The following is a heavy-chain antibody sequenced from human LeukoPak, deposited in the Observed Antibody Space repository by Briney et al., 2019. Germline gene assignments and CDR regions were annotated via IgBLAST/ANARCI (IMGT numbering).Heavy chain of an antibody. D-gene: IGHD6-13*01. Sequence: AGGSLRLSCAASGFTFSSYGMSWVRQAPGKGLEWVSAISGSGGSTYYADSVKGRFTISRDNSKNTLYLQMNSLRAEDTAVYYCAKVILGEQQLFHYYYMDVWGKGTTVTVSS. CDR3: AKVILGEQQLFHYYYMDV. CDR2: ISGSGGST. CDR1: GFTFSSYG. V-gene: IGHV3-23*01. J-gene: IGHJ6*03.